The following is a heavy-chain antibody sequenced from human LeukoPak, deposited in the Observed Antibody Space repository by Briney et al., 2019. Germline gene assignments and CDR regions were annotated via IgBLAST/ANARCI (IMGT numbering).Heavy chain of an antibody. CDR3: ARGYDIDV. CDR1: GGSISNYY. J-gene: IGHJ6*02. V-gene: IGHV4-59*01. Sequence: SETPSLTCTVSGGSISNYYWSWIRQPPGKALEWIGYIYYTGTTKYNPSLKSRATISLDTSKNQFSQKLTSVTAADTALFFCARGYDIDVWGQGTTVTVSS. CDR2: IYYTGTT.